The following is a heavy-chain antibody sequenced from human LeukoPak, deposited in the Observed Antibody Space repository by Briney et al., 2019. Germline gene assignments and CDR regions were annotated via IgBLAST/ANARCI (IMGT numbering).Heavy chain of an antibody. J-gene: IGHJ4*02. V-gene: IGHV3-74*01. CDR3: ARSNHGCHDY. CDR1: GFTFSSYW. D-gene: IGHD4-11*01. CDR2: MNNDGSST. Sequence: PGGSLRLSCAASGFTFSSYWMHWVRQAPGKGLVWVSRMNNDGSSTPYADSVKGRFTISRDNAKNTLYLQMNSLRAEDTAVYYCARSNHGCHDYWGQGTLVTASS.